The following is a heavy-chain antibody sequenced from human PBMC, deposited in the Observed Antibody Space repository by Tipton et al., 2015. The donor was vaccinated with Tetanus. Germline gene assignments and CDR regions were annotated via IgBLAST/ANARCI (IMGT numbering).Heavy chain of an antibody. D-gene: IGHD3-10*01. Sequence: TLSLTCNVSGVSVTTYHWSWIRQPPGKGLEWIGYITDTGRTNYSPSLRNRLTISIDTSKTHFSLRLDSVTAADTAVYYCATDRRGPGEVRGLDNWGQGTPVTVSS. CDR3: ATDRRGPGEVRGLDN. CDR1: GVSVTTYH. CDR2: ITDTGRT. J-gene: IGHJ4*02. V-gene: IGHV4-59*02.